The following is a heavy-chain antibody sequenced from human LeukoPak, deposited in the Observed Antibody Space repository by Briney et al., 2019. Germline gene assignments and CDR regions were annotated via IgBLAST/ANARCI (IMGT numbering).Heavy chain of an antibody. Sequence: GGSLRLSCAASGFTFRDYYLSWIRQAPGKGLEGVSYISSSGSTIYYADSVKGRFTISRDNSKNTIYLQIDSLRDEDTGIYYCARERQMGGTPFDYWGQGSLVTVSS. CDR1: GFTFRDYY. CDR2: ISSSGSTI. D-gene: IGHD1-26*01. J-gene: IGHJ4*02. CDR3: ARERQMGGTPFDY. V-gene: IGHV3-11*04.